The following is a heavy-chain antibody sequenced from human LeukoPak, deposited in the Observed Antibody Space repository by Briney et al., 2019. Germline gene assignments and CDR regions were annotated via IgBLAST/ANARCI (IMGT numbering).Heavy chain of an antibody. J-gene: IGHJ4*02. Sequence: GGSLRLSCAASGFTFSSYAMSWARQAPGKGLEWVSGISGRGDSTYYADSVKGRFTISRDNSKDTLYLQMNSLRAGDTAVYYCAKAYYYGSGSFYIGLDYWGQGTLVTVSS. CDR3: AKAYYYGSGSFYIGLDY. CDR1: GFTFSSYA. V-gene: IGHV3-23*01. D-gene: IGHD3-10*01. CDR2: ISGRGDST.